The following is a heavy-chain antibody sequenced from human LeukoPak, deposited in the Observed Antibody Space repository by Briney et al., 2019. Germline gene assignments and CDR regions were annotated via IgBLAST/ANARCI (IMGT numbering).Heavy chain of an antibody. V-gene: IGHV1-2*02. D-gene: IGHD4-17*01. CDR3: ARADGDYSGWFDP. CDR1: GYTFTTYG. CDR2: INPNSGGT. J-gene: IGHJ5*02. Sequence: GASVKVSCKASGYTFTTYGISWVRQAPGQGLEWMGWINPNSGGTNYAQKFQGRVTMTRDTSISTAYMELSRLRSDDTAVYYCARADGDYSGWFDPWGQGTLVTVSS.